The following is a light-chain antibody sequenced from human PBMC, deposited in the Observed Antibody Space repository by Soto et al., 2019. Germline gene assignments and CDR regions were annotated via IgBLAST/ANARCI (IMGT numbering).Light chain of an antibody. Sequence: EIVLTQSPATLSLSPGERATLSCRASQSVSSYLAWYQQKPGQAPRLLIYDASNRATGIPARFSGSGSGTDLTLTISSLETEDFAVYYWQQRSNWPPYTFGQGTKLEIK. J-gene: IGKJ2*01. CDR3: QQRSNWPPYT. V-gene: IGKV3-11*01. CDR1: QSVSSY. CDR2: DAS.